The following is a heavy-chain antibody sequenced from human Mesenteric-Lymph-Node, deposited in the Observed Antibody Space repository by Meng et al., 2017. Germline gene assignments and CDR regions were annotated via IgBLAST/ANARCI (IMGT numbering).Heavy chain of an antibody. CDR1: GFTFDDYA. CDR2: ISGSGGST. V-gene: IGHV3-23*01. D-gene: IGHD5-12*01. J-gene: IGHJ4*02. CDR3: AKEKLSGFDWEFDY. Sequence: GGSLRLSCAASGFTFDDYAMHWVRQAPGKGLEWVSGISGSGGSTYYAESVQGRFTISRDNSKNTLYLQMNSLRAEDTAIYYCAKEKLSGFDWEFDYWGQGTLVTVSS.